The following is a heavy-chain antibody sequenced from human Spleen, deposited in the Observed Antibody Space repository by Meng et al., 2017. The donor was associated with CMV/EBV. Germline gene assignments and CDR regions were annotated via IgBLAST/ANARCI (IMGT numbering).Heavy chain of an antibody. D-gene: IGHD1-26*01. CDR2: ISAYNGDI. Sequence: SVKVSCKASGGTFSSYAISWVRQAPGQGLEWMGWISAYNGDIKYAEKFQGRVTLTMDTSANTAYMEVRSLRSDDTAVYYCAREDRASGSYYNYYYGMDVWGQGTTVTVSS. J-gene: IGHJ6*02. CDR3: AREDRASGSYYNYYYGMDV. CDR1: GGTFSSYA. V-gene: IGHV1-18*01.